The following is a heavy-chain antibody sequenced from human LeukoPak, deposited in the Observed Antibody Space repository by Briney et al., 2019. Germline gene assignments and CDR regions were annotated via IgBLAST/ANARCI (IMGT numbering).Heavy chain of an antibody. D-gene: IGHD3-3*01. CDR3: ARGPLEWWGRGYFDY. CDR1: GFTFSSYA. J-gene: IGHJ4*02. Sequence: PGGSLRLSCAASGFTFSSYAMHWVRQAPGKGLEWVAVISYDGSNKYYADSVKGRFTISRDNSKNTLYLQMNSLRAEDTAVYYCARGPLEWWGRGYFDYWGQGTLVTVSS. V-gene: IGHV3-30-3*01. CDR2: ISYDGSNK.